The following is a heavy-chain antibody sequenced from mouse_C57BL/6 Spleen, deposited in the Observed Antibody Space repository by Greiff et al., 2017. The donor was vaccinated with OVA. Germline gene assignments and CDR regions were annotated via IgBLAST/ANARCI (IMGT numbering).Heavy chain of an antibody. CDR3: ASDYGSSSYFDD. J-gene: IGHJ2*01. CDR2: IYPGDGDT. Sequence: QVQLQQSGPELVKPGASVKISCKASGYAFSSSWMNWVKQRPGKGLEWIGRIYPGDGDTNYNGKLKGKATLTADNSYSTAYMQLSSLTSDDSAVYFCASDYGSSSYFDDWGQGTTLTVSS. CDR1: GYAFSSSW. D-gene: IGHD1-1*01. V-gene: IGHV1-82*01.